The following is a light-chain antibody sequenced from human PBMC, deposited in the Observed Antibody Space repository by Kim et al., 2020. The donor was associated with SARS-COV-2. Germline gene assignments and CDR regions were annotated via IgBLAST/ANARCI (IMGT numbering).Light chain of an antibody. V-gene: IGKV1-33*01. CDR1: QDISNY. J-gene: IGKJ4*01. Sequence: DIQMTQSPSSLSASVGDRVTITCQASQDISNYLNWYQQKPGKAPKLLIYDASNLETGVPSRFSGSGSGTDFTFTTSSLQPEDIATYYCQQYDNLLTFGGGTKVDTK. CDR3: QQYDNLLT. CDR2: DAS.